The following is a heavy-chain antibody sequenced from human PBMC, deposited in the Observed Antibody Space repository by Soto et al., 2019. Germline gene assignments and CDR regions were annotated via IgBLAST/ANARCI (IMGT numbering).Heavy chain of an antibody. CDR1: RYIFTAYF. V-gene: IGHV1-2*02. CDR2: INPNNGAT. J-gene: IGHJ5*02. D-gene: IGHD1-1*01. CDR3: ASHDPGARFDT. Sequence: VKVSLQAPRYIFTAYFLHCVRQAPGQGLEWMGWINPNNGATHYGLSFQGRVTMTRDTSISTAYMELSSLRSDDTAVYYCASHDPGARFDTWGQGTLVTVSS.